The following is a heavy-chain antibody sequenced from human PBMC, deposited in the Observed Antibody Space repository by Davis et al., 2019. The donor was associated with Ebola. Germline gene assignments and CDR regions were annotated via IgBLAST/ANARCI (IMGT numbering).Heavy chain of an antibody. CDR1: GFTFSNYG. J-gene: IGHJ6*03. Sequence: GGSLRLSCAASGFTFSNYGMSWVRQAPGKGLEWVSTISGSGGSTYYADSVKGRFTISRDNSKNTLYLQMNSLRAEDTAVYYCARGTRVMDVWGKGTAVTVSS. V-gene: IGHV3-23*01. CDR3: ARGTRVMDV. CDR2: ISGSGGST.